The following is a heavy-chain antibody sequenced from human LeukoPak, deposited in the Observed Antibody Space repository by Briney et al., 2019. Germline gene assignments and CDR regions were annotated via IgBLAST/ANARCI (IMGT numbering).Heavy chain of an antibody. D-gene: IGHD3-9*01. J-gene: IGHJ6*03. CDR1: GGSISSYY. Sequence: SETLSLTCTVSGGSISSYYWSWIRQPPGKGLEWIGYIYTSGSTNYNPSLKSRVTISVDTSKNQFSLKLSSMTAADTAVYYCARQPPGGYDILTGYYHEDYYMDVWGKGTTVTVSS. CDR2: IYTSGST. CDR3: ARQPPGGYDILTGYYHEDYYMDV. V-gene: IGHV4-4*09.